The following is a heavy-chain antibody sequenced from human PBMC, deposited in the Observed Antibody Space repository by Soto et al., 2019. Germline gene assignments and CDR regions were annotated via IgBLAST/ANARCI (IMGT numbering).Heavy chain of an antibody. CDR2: IYYSGST. V-gene: IGHV4-31*03. D-gene: IGHD5-18*01. CDR3: ARNSQAYYYGMDV. J-gene: IGHJ6*02. CDR1: GGSISSGGYY. Sequence: KPSETLSLTCTVSGGSISSGGYYWSWIRQHPGKGLEWIEYIYYSGSTYYNPSLKSRVTISVDTSKNQFSLKLSSVTAADTAVYYCARNSQAYYYGMDVWGQGTTVTVSS.